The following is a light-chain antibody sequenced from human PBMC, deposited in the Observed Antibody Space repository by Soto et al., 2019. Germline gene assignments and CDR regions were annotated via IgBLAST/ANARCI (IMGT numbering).Light chain of an antibody. Sequence: QSVLTQPASVSGSPGQSITISCTGTSGDVGGYNYVSWYQQHPGKAPKLMIYDVSNRPSGVSNRFSGSKSGNTASLTISGLQAEDEADYYCSSYTSSSTLRVFGGGTKLTVL. CDR3: SSYTSSSTLRV. CDR1: SGDVGGYNY. CDR2: DVS. V-gene: IGLV2-14*01. J-gene: IGLJ2*01.